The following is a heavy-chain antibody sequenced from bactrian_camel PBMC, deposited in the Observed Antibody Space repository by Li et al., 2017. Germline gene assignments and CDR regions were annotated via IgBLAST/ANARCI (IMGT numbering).Heavy chain of an antibody. CDR2: INRKGTI. CDR3: AARPTRPWIGCGTVDYNY. V-gene: IGHV3S53*01. J-gene: IGHJ4*01. Sequence: VQLVESGGGSVQAGGSLRLSCLVVGDSNNYDLIGWFRQAPGKEREGVATINRKGTIRYGDSVRGRFTISKDTTSKTTFLQMNNLKPEDTATYYCAARPTRPWIGCGTVDYNYWGQGTQVTVS. D-gene: IGHD5*01. CDR1: GDSNNYDL.